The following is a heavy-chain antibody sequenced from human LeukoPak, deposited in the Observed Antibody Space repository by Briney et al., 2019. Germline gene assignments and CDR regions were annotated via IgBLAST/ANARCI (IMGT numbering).Heavy chain of an antibody. CDR1: GGSISSYY. V-gene: IGHV4-59*08. Sequence: PSETLSLTCTVSGGSISSYYWSWIRQPPGKGLEWIGYIDFSGNTNYNPSLKSRVTISVETSKNQFSLKLNSVTAADTAVYYCARMDYDSSGYYYGYFDYWGQGTLVTVSS. CDR3: ARMDYDSSGYYYGYFDY. D-gene: IGHD3-22*01. J-gene: IGHJ4*02. CDR2: IDFSGNT.